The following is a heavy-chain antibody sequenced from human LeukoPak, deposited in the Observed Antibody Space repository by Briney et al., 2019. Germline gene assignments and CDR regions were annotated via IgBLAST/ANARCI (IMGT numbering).Heavy chain of an antibody. V-gene: IGHV4-59*08. D-gene: IGHD6-19*01. CDR1: GGSISSYY. Sequence: SETLSLTCTVSGGSISSYYWNWIRQPPGKGLEWVGNIYYSGSTNYNPSLKSRVTISIDTSKNQFSLRLSSVTAADTAVYYCASNRGQWLFSDWGQGTLVTVSS. CDR3: ASNRGQWLFSD. CDR2: IYYSGST. J-gene: IGHJ4*02.